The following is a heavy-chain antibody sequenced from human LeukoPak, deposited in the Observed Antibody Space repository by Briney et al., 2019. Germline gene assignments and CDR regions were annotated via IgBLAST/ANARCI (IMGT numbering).Heavy chain of an antibody. CDR2: ISAYNGNI. D-gene: IGHD3-10*01. Sequence: ASVKVSCKASGYTFTSYGINWVRQAPGQGLEWMGWISAYNGNIKYAQKFQGRVTMTTDTSTSTAYMELSRLRSDDTAVYYCARGGPMVRGVITLENWFDPWGQGTLVTVSS. CDR1: GYTFTSYG. CDR3: ARGGPMVRGVITLENWFDP. V-gene: IGHV1-18*01. J-gene: IGHJ5*02.